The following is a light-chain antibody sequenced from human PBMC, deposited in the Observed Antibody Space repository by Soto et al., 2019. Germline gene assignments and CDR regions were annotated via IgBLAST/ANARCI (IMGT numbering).Light chain of an antibody. V-gene: IGKV1-9*01. CDR1: QGISSY. J-gene: IGKJ4*01. CDR2: AAS. Sequence: DIQLSMSQDSMSASVGDRVNITCRASQGISSYLAWYQQKPGKAPKLLIYAASTLQSGVPSRFSGSGSGTDFTLTICSLQPEDFATYYCRQLNSYPLTFGVGTKVDIK. CDR3: RQLNSYPLT.